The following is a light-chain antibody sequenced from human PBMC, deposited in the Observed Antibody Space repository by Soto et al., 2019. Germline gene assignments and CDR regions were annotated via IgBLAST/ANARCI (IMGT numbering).Light chain of an antibody. CDR2: DTS. CDR1: QSVENY. Sequence: EIVLTQSPATLSLSPGERATLSCRASQSVENYLAWFQQKRGQAPRLLIYDTSNRAAGIPDRFSGSGSGTDFTLTISSPEPEDFAVYYCHQRYIWPPLTFGGGTKVEIK. CDR3: HQRYIWPPLT. V-gene: IGKV3-11*01. J-gene: IGKJ4*01.